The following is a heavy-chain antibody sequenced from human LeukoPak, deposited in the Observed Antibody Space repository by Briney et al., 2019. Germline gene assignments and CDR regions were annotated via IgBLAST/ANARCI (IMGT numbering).Heavy chain of an antibody. CDR1: GYTFTGYY. D-gene: IGHD3-22*01. CDR3: ARGSTYYYDSSGYYRDY. CDR2: INPNSGGT. J-gene: IGHJ4*02. V-gene: IGHV1-2*06. Sequence: ASVKVSCKASGYTFTGYYMHWVRQAPGQGLEWMGRINPNSGGTNYAQKFQGRVTMTRDTSISTAYMELSRLRSDDTAVYYCARGSTYYYDSSGYYRDYWGQRTLVTVSS.